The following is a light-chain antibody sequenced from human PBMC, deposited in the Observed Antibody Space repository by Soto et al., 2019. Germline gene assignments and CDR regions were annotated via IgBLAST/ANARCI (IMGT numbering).Light chain of an antibody. Sequence: IVLTQSAATLSWSAGERAALSCWASQSISSQLAWYQQKTGQAPRLLIYDAYHRATGIPARFSGDGYGTDFNLTISSLETEDFAVYYCQHRVSWPFTFGPGTKVDIK. CDR2: DAY. V-gene: IGKV3-11*01. J-gene: IGKJ3*01. CDR1: QSISSQ. CDR3: QHRVSWPFT.